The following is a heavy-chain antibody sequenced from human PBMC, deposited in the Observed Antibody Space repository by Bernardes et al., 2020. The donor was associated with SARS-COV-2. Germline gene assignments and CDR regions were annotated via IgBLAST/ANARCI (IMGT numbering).Heavy chain of an antibody. V-gene: IGHV4-59*08. CDR1: GGSISSYY. D-gene: IGHD4-17*01. J-gene: IGHJ6*02. CDR3: ARQNDYGGGYYYYGMDV. CDR2: IYYSGST. Sequence: SETLSLTCTVSGGSISSYYWSWIRQPPGKGLEWIGYIYYSGSTNYNPSLKSRVTISVDTSKNQFSLKLSSVTAADTAVYYCARQNDYGGGYYYYGMDVWGQGTTVTVSS.